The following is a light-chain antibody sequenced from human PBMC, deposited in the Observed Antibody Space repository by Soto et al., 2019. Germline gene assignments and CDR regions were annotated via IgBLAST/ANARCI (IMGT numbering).Light chain of an antibody. CDR3: SSHTSSNTRI. CDR2: EVS. CDR1: SSDIGAYDY. J-gene: IGLJ1*01. V-gene: IGLV2-14*03. Sequence: QSVLPQPASVSGSPGQSIAISCTGTSSDIGAYDYVSWYQQHPGKAPKLMIYEVSNRPSGVSNRFSGSKSVNTATLTISGLQAEDEADYYCSSHTSSNTRIFGTGTRSPS.